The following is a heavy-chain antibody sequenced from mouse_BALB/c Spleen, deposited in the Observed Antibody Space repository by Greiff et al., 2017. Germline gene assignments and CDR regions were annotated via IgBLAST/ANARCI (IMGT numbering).Heavy chain of an antibody. CDR2: IRLKSNNYAT. J-gene: IGHJ4*01. D-gene: IGHD2-3*01. V-gene: IGHV6-6*02. CDR3: TRAYDGYYGYYAMDY. CDR1: GFTFSNYW. Sequence: EVKVEESGGGLVQPGGSMKLSCVASGFTFSNYWMNWVRQSPEKGLEWVAEIRLKSNNYATHYAESVKGRFTISRDDSKSSVYLQMNNLRAEDTGIYYCTRAYDGYYGYYAMDYWGQGTSVTVSS.